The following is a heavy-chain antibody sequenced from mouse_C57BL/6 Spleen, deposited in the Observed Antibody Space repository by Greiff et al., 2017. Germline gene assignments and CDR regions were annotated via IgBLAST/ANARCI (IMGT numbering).Heavy chain of an antibody. Sequence: VQLQESGPELVKPGASVKISCKASGYAFSSSWMNWVKQRPGKGLEWIGRIYPGDGDTNYNGKFKGKATLTADKSSSTAYMQLSSLTSEDSAVYFCAHYYYAMDYWGQGTSVTVSS. CDR2: IYPGDGDT. V-gene: IGHV1-82*01. CDR3: AHYYYAMDY. J-gene: IGHJ4*01. CDR1: GYAFSSSW.